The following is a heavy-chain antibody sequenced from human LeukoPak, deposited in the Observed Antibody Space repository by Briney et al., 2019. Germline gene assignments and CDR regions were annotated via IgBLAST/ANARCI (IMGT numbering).Heavy chain of an antibody. CDR1: GFTFSSYW. J-gene: IGHJ3*02. CDR3: ATDMASGYYGYDAFDI. V-gene: IGHV3-7*01. CDR2: IKQDGSEK. Sequence: GGSLRLSCAASGFTFSSYWMSWVRQAPGKGLEWVANIKQDGSEKDYVDSVKGRFTISRDNAKNSLYLQMNSLRAEDTAVSYCATDMASGYYGYDAFDIWGQGTMVTVSS. D-gene: IGHD3-22*01.